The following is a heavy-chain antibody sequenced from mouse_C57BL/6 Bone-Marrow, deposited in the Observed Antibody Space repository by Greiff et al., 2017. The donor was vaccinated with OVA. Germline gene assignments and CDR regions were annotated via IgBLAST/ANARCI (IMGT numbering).Heavy chain of an antibody. Sequence: QVQLQQPGAELVMPGASVKLSCKASGYTFTSYWMHWVKQRPGQGLEWIGEIDPSDSYTNYNQKFKGKSTLTVDKSSSTAYMQLSSLTSEDSAVHYCARSPKGAWFAYWGQGTLVTVSA. J-gene: IGHJ3*01. CDR2: IDPSDSYT. V-gene: IGHV1-69*01. CDR3: ARSPKGAWFAY. CDR1: GYTFTSYW.